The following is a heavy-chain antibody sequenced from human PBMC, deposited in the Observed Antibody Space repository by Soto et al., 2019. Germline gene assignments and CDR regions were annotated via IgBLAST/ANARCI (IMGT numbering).Heavy chain of an antibody. CDR1: GYTFTGYY. CDR3: ARRIAAAYGDDFGI. CDR2: INPSSGGT. D-gene: IGHD6-13*01. V-gene: IGHV1-2*02. Sequence: ASVKVSCKASGYTFTGYYMHWVRQAPGQGLEWMGWINPSSGGTNYAQKFQGRVTMTRDTSMSTAYMELSRLRSDDTAVYYCARRIAAAYGDDFGIWGQGTMVTVSS. J-gene: IGHJ3*02.